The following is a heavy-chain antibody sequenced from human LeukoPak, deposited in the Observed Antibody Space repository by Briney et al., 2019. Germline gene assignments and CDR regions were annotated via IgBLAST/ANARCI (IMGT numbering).Heavy chain of an antibody. J-gene: IGHJ4*02. CDR2: IYSGGST. V-gene: IGHV3-66*01. CDR1: GFTVSSNY. CDR3: AREENHIVTTSYYFDH. D-gene: IGHD5-12*01. Sequence: GGSLRLSCAASGFTVSSNYMSWVRQAPGKGLEGVSLIYSGGSTYYADSVKGRFIISTDNSKNTLYLQMNSLRAEDTAVYYCAREENHIVTTSYYFDHWGQGTLVTVSS.